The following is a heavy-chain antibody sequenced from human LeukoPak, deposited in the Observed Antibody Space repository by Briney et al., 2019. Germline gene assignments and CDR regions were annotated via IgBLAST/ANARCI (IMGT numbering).Heavy chain of an antibody. V-gene: IGHV5-51*01. J-gene: IGHJ4*02. CDR3: ARRSSSWYDY. D-gene: IGHD6-13*01. Sequence: GDSVNISGKGFEYSLTSYAIGWARPLPGKGLDWMELIYPGDPETSNNPPFQGQVAISADKSISTGCLQWSSLKASYTAVCYCARRSSSWYDYWGQGTLVTVSS. CDR1: EYSLTSYA. CDR2: IYPGDPET.